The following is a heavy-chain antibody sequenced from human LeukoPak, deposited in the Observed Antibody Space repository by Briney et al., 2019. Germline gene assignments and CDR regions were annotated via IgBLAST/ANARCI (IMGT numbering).Heavy chain of an antibody. J-gene: IGHJ4*02. Sequence: GGSLRLSCAASGFTFSNYAMTWVRQAPGKGLEWVSAISGSGGSTNYADSVKGRFTISRDNSKNTLYLQMNSLRAEDTAVYYCAKVTYYDSGSYYKYYFDYWGQGTLVTVSS. V-gene: IGHV3-23*01. CDR3: AKVTYYDSGSYYKYYFDY. D-gene: IGHD3-10*01. CDR1: GFTFSNYA. CDR2: ISGSGGST.